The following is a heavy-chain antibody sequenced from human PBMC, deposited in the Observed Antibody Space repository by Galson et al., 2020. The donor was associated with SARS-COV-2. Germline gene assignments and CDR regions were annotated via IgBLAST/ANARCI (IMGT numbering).Heavy chain of an antibody. D-gene: IGHD6-19*01. CDR2: VSYDGTTR. Sequence: SLKISCTASGFTFSNSVMHWVRQAPGKGLEWVALVSYDGTTRRYTDSVRGRFTISRDNSKNTLYLQMDGLRYDDTAIYYCATNLIAVVAPYWGQGTLVTVSS. V-gene: IGHV3-30*03. CDR1: GFTFSNSV. J-gene: IGHJ4*02. CDR3: ATNLIAVVAPY.